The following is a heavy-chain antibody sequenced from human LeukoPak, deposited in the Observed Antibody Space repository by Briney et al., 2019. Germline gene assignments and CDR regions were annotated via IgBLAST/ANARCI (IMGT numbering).Heavy chain of an antibody. Sequence: SETLSLTCTVSGGSMSSYYWSWIRQPPGKGLEWIGYIYYSGSTNYNPSLKSRVTISVDTSKNQLSLKLSSVTAADTAVYYCARPLYSSGWYALDYWGQGTLVTVSS. J-gene: IGHJ4*02. CDR1: GGSMSSYY. V-gene: IGHV4-59*01. CDR3: ARPLYSSGWYALDY. D-gene: IGHD6-19*01. CDR2: IYYSGST.